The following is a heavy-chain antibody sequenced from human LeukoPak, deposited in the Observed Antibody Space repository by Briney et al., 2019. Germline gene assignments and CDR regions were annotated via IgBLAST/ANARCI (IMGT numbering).Heavy chain of an antibody. CDR3: ARDGDVDSTTGAFDI. CDR1: RFTFSNYW. V-gene: IGHV3-7*01. D-gene: IGHD7-27*01. J-gene: IGHJ3*02. CDR2: IKEDGSEK. Sequence: QPGGSLRLSCTASRFTFSNYWMSWVRQAPGKGLEWVANIKEDGSEKYYVDSVKGRFTISRDNAKNSLYLQMNSLRAEDTAVYYCARDGDVDSTTGAFDIWGQGTMVIVSS.